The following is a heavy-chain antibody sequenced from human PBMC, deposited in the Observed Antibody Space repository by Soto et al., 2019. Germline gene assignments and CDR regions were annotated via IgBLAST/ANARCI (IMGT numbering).Heavy chain of an antibody. CDR2: INHSGST. J-gene: IGHJ4*02. Sequence: PSETLSLTCAVYGGSFSGYYWSWIRQPPGKGLEWIGEINHSGSTNYNPSLKSRVTISVDTSKNQFSLKLSSVTAADTAVYYCARGNMYYYDSSGYYFYWGQGTLVTVSS. CDR3: ARGNMYYYDSSGYYFY. D-gene: IGHD3-22*01. CDR1: GGSFSGYY. V-gene: IGHV4-34*01.